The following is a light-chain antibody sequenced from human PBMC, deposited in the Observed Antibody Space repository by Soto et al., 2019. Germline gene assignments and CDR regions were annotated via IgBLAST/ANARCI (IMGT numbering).Light chain of an antibody. CDR1: SSDVGSYNL. J-gene: IGLJ2*01. CDR3: CSYASHGKVL. Sequence: QSAPTQPASVSESPGQSITISCTGTSSDVGSYNLVSWYQHHPGKAPKLMIYEGTKRPSGVSNRFSGSKSGNTASLTVSGLQAEDEADYYCCSYASHGKVLFGGGTKLTVL. CDR2: EGT. V-gene: IGLV2-23*01.